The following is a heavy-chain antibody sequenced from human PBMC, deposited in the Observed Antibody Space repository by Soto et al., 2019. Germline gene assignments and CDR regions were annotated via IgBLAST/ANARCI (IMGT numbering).Heavy chain of an antibody. J-gene: IGHJ3*02. V-gene: IGHV4-34*01. D-gene: IGHD1-1*01. CDR3: ARVERGTATTVVDAFDI. CDR1: GGSVNSGNYY. Sequence: QVQLQQWGAGLLKPSETLSLTCAVFGGSVNSGNYYWSWIRQPPGKGLEWIGGMSHSGGTHFNPYLKSRVTKSVDTSKNQFSLKRSSVTAADTALYYCARVERGTATTVVDAFDIWGPGTMVTVSS. CDR2: MSHSGGT.